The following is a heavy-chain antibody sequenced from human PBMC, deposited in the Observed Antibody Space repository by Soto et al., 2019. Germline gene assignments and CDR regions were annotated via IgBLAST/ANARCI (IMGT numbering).Heavy chain of an antibody. D-gene: IGHD4-17*01. Sequence: SETLSLTCTVPGGSISGYYWTWMRQPPGKGLEWIGYIYNSGSTNYNPALKSRVTISVDTSKNQFSLKLSSVTAADTAVYYCAIYGGNSVYFDYWGQGTLVT. CDR2: IYNSGST. J-gene: IGHJ4*02. CDR3: AIYGGNSVYFDY. CDR1: GGSISGYY. V-gene: IGHV4-59*08.